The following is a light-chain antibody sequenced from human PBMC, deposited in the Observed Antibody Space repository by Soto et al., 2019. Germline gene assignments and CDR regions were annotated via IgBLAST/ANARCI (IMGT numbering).Light chain of an antibody. V-gene: IGLV1-40*01. CDR2: GNS. Sequence: QLVLTQPPSVSGAPGQRVTISCTGSSSNIGAGYDVHWYQQLPGTAPKLLIYGNSTRPSGVPDRFSGSKSGNSASLAITGLQAEDEADYYCQSYDSSLSVVFGGGTKVTVL. CDR1: SSNIGAGYD. J-gene: IGLJ2*01. CDR3: QSYDSSLSVV.